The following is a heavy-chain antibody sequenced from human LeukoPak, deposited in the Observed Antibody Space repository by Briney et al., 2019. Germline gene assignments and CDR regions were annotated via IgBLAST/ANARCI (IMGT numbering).Heavy chain of an antibody. D-gene: IGHD2-2*01. CDR1: GGSISSGGYY. CDR3: ARVREDIVVVRAGVAGPNWFDP. J-gene: IGHJ5*02. Sequence: SETLSLTCTVSGGSISSGGYYWSWIRQHPGKGLEWIGYIYYTGSTYYNPSLKSRVTISVDTSKNQFSLKLSSVTAADTAVYYCARVREDIVVVRAGVAGPNWFDPWGQGTLVTVSS. CDR2: IYYTGST. V-gene: IGHV4-31*03.